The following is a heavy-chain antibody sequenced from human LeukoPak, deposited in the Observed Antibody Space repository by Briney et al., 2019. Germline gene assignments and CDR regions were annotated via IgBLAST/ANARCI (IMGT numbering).Heavy chain of an antibody. D-gene: IGHD6-19*01. CDR2: ISYHGSDT. CDR1: GFTFSSYG. Sequence: GRSLRLSCAASGFTFSSYGMHWVRQAPGKGLEWVAVISYHGSDTFYADSVKGRFTISQDNSKNTLYLQMNSLRVEDTAVYYCAKDLAGLQWLAPCFDYWGQGTLVTVSS. V-gene: IGHV3-30*18. CDR3: AKDLAGLQWLAPCFDY. J-gene: IGHJ4*02.